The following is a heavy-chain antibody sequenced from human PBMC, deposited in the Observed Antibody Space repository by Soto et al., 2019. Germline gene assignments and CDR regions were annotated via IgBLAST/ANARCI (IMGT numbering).Heavy chain of an antibody. V-gene: IGHV3-66*01. Sequence: EVQLVESGGGLVQPGGSLRLSCAASGFTVSNNYFSWVRKAPGRGLEWVSIILRAGSTYYADSVKGRFSISRDNSKNTLYLQMNSLRADDTAVYYGARVDGGNSGWGQGTLVTVSS. CDR2: ILRAGST. J-gene: IGHJ4*02. D-gene: IGHD2-21*02. CDR3: ARVDGGNSG. CDR1: GFTVSNNY.